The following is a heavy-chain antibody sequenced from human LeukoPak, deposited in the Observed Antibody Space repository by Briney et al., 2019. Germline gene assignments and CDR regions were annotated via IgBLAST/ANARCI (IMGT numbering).Heavy chain of an antibody. Sequence: GGFLRLSCAASGFTFSSYSMNWVRQAPGKGLEWVSSISSSSSYIYYADSVKGRFTISRDNAKNSLYLQMNSLRAEDTAVYYCARTGGVVPTEDAFDIWGQGTMVTVSS. CDR2: ISSSSSYI. J-gene: IGHJ3*02. CDR1: GFTFSSYS. V-gene: IGHV3-21*01. D-gene: IGHD2-2*01. CDR3: ARTGGVVPTEDAFDI.